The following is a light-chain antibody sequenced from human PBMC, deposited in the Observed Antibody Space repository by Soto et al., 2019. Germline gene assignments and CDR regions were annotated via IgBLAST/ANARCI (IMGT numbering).Light chain of an antibody. V-gene: IGKV3-20*01. Sequence: EIVLTQSPGTLSLSPGERATLFCRASQSVSSSYLAWYQQTPGQAPRLLIYGASIRATGIPDRFSVSGSGTDFTLTISRLEPEDFAVYYCQQHGSSPYIFGQGTRLEIK. J-gene: IGKJ2*01. CDR1: QSVSSSY. CDR2: GAS. CDR3: QQHGSSPYI.